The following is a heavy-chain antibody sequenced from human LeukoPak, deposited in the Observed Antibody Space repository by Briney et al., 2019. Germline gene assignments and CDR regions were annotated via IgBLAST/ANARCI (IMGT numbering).Heavy chain of an antibody. CDR3: TTDITRGIVVVVAAIPYYYGMDV. J-gene: IGHJ6*02. Sequence: GGSLRLSCAASGFTFSSYWMSWVRQAPGKGLEWVANINKDGGEKYYVDSVKGRFTISRDNAKNSLYLQMNSLRADDTAVYYCTTDITRGIVVVVAAIPYYYGMDVWGQGTTVTVSS. CDR2: INKDGGEK. CDR1: GFTFSSYW. V-gene: IGHV3-7*03. D-gene: IGHD2-15*01.